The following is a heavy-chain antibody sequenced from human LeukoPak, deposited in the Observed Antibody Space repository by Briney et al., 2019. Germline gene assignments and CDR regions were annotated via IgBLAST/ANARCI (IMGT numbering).Heavy chain of an antibody. CDR3: ARDLVNGAVAGSGGFDY. V-gene: IGHV4-59*11. CDR1: GGSISSHY. Sequence: PSETLSLTCTVSGGSISSHYWSWIRQPPGKGLEWIGYIYYSGSTYYNPSLKSRVTISVDTSKNQFSLKLSSVTAADTAVYYCARDLVNGAVAGSGGFDYWGQGNLVTVSS. CDR2: IYYSGST. J-gene: IGHJ4*02. D-gene: IGHD6-19*01.